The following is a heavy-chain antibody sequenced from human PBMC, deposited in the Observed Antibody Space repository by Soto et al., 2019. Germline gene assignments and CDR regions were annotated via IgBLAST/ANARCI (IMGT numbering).Heavy chain of an antibody. D-gene: IGHD2-2*01. J-gene: IGHJ3*02. CDR2: ISAYNGNT. V-gene: IGHV1-18*01. Sequence: ASVKVSCKASGYTFTSYGISWVRQAPGQGLEWMGWISAYNGNTNYAQKLQGRVTMTTDTSTSTAYMELRSLRSDDTAVYYCARRYCSSTSCYDVDIWGQGTMVTVSS. CDR1: GYTFTSYG. CDR3: ARRYCSSTSCYDVDI.